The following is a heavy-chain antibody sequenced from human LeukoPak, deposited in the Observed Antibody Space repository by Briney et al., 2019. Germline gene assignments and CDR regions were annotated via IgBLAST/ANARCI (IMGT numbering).Heavy chain of an antibody. CDR1: GGSISSSNW. V-gene: IGHV4-4*02. CDR3: ARALGYCSSTSCSPLDY. Sequence: SGTLSLTCAVSGGSISSSNWWSWVRQPPGKGLEWIGEIYHSGSTNYNPSLKSRVTISVDKSKNQFSLKLSSVTAADTAVYYCARALGYCSSTSCSPLDYWGQGTLVTVSA. CDR2: IYHSGST. D-gene: IGHD2-2*01. J-gene: IGHJ4*02.